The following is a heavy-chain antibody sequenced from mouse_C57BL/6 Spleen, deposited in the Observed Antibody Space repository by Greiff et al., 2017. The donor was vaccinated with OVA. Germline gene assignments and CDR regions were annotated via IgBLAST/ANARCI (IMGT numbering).Heavy chain of an antibody. Sequence: QVQLQQPGAELVKPGASVKMSCKASGYTFTSYWITWVKQRPGQGLEWIGDIYPGSGSTNSNEKFKSKATLTVDTSSSTAYMQLSSLTSEDSAVYYCARRSDALVMDYWGQGTSVTVSS. CDR3: ARRSDALVMDY. J-gene: IGHJ4*01. D-gene: IGHD2-10*02. CDR2: IYPGSGST. V-gene: IGHV1-55*01. CDR1: GYTFTSYW.